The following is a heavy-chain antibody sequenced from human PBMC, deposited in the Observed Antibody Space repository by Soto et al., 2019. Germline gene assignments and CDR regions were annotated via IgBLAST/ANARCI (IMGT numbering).Heavy chain of an antibody. CDR2: IYYSGST. V-gene: IGHV4-59*08. CDR3: ARRYGSSFDF. Sequence: QVQLQESGPGLVKPSETLSLTCTVSGGSISSYYWSWIRQPPGKGLEWIGYIYYSGSTTYNPSLKSRVTISVDTSKNQFSLKLSSVTAADTAVYYCARRYGSSFDFWGQGTLVTVSS. D-gene: IGHD6-13*01. J-gene: IGHJ4*02. CDR1: GGSISSYY.